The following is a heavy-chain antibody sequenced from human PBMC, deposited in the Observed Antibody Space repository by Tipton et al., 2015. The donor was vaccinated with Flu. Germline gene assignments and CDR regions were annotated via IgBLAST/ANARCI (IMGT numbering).Heavy chain of an antibody. CDR1: GGSVSSHY. J-gene: IGHJ3*02. Sequence: LRLSCTVSGGSVSSHYWSWIRQPPGKGLEWIGYIYYSGSISYNPSLKSRVTISVDTSKNQFSLKLSSVTAADTAVYYCAREWGDAFDIWGQGTMVTVSS. CDR2: IYYSGSI. V-gene: IGHV4-59*02. CDR3: AREWGDAFDI. D-gene: IGHD3-16*01.